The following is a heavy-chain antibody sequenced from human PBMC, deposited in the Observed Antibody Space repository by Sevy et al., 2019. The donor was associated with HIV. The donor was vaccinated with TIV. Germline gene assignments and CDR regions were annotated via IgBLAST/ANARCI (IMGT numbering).Heavy chain of an antibody. D-gene: IGHD6-19*01. Sequence: GGSLRLSCAASGVNFSDWGMHWVRQAPGKGLEWVTFIRFDGVNKYYADSVKGRFTVSRDNSKNTLYLQMNSLRVEDTAIYYCAKGAVAADYWGQGSLVTVSS. CDR2: IRFDGVNK. CDR1: GVNFSDWG. J-gene: IGHJ4*02. V-gene: IGHV3-30*02. CDR3: AKGAVAADY.